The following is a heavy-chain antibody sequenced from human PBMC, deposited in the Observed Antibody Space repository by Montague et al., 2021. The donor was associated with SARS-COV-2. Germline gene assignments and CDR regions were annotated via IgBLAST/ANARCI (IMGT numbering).Heavy chain of an antibody. CDR2: INYSGKT. J-gene: IGHJ2*01. CDR1: GGSISSGTYY. V-gene: IGHV4-39*01. CDR3: ARRAQSHLCWFFDL. Sequence: SETLSLTCTVSGGSISSGTYYWGWVRQPPGKGLEWIGTINYSGKTYYNPSLKSRVTISVDTSKNQFSLKVTSVTAADTAVYYCARRAQSHLCWFFDLWGRGTLVTVSS. D-gene: IGHD6-19*01.